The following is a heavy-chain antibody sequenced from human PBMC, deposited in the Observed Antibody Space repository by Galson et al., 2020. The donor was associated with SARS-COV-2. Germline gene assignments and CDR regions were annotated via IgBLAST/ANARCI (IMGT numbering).Heavy chain of an antibody. CDR3: AREVTAIESSWFDP. Sequence: SCAASGFTFSSYGMHWVRQAPGKGLEWVAVIWYDGSNKYYADSVKGRFTISRDNSKNTLYLQMNSLRAEDTAVYYCAREVTAIESSWFDPWGQGTLVTVSS. D-gene: IGHD2-21*02. CDR1: GFTFSSYG. CDR2: IWYDGSNK. J-gene: IGHJ5*02. V-gene: IGHV3-33*01.